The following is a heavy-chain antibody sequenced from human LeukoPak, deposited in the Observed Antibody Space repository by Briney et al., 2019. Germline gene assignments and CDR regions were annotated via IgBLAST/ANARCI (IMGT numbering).Heavy chain of an antibody. D-gene: IGHD5-18*01. CDR2: IYYSGTT. CDR3: ARGRKYTSGYRVPDLGSGYSDY. V-gene: IGHV4-59*01. CDR1: GGSISTYY. Sequence: SETLSLTCTVSGGSISTYYWNWIRQPPGKGLEWIGYIYYSGTTNYNPSLKSRVSMSVDTSKNQFSLKLSSVTAADTAVYYCARGRKYTSGYRVPDLGSGYSDYWGQGTLVTVSS. J-gene: IGHJ4*02.